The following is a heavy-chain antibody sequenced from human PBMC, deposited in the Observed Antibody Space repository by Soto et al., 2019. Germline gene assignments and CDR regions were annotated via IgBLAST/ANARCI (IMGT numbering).Heavy chain of an antibody. CDR1: GYSFTSYW. CDR3: ARHGYYDSSGYLAPDY. J-gene: IGHJ4*02. V-gene: IGHV5-10-1*01. Sequence: PGESLKIACKGSGYSFTSYWISWVRQMPGKGLEWMGRIDPSDSYTNYSPSFQGHVTISADKSISTAYLQWSSLKASDTAMYYCARHGYYDSSGYLAPDYWGQGTLVTVSS. D-gene: IGHD3-22*01. CDR2: IDPSDSYT.